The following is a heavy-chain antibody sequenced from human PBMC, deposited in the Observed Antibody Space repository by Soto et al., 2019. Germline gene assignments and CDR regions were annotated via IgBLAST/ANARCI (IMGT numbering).Heavy chain of an antibody. CDR1: GYTFTGYY. D-gene: IGHD3-10*01. Sequence: ASVKVSCKAPGYTFTGYYMHWVRQAPGQGLEWMGWINPNSGGTNYAQKFQGRVTMTRDTSISTAYMELSRLRSDDTAVYYCARDGVHRAMDGMDVWGQGTTVTVSS. J-gene: IGHJ6*02. CDR2: INPNSGGT. CDR3: ARDGVHRAMDGMDV. V-gene: IGHV1-2*02.